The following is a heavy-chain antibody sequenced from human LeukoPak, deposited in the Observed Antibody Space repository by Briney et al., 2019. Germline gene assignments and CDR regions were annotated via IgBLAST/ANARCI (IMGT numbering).Heavy chain of an antibody. CDR3: ATRHGIAAAGTPDY. CDR2: ISSSSSYI. V-gene: IGHV3-21*01. D-gene: IGHD6-13*01. CDR1: GFTFSSYS. Sequence: GGSLRLSCAASGFTFSSYSMNWVRQAPGKGLEWVSSISSSSSYIYYADSVKGRLTISRDNAKNSLYLQMNSLRAEDTAVYYCATRHGIAAAGTPDYWGQGTLVTVSS. J-gene: IGHJ4*02.